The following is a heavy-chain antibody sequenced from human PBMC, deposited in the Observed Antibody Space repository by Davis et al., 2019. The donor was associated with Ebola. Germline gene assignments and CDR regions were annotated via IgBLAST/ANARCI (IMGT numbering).Heavy chain of an antibody. CDR2: ISGSGGST. Sequence: GESLKISCAASGFTFSSYAMSWVRQAPGKGLEWVSAISGSGGSTYYADSVKGRFTISRDNSKNTLYLQMNSLRAEDTAVYYCARDPLYSSSWDGGMDVWGQGTTVTVSS. CDR1: GFTFSSYA. CDR3: ARDPLYSSSWDGGMDV. V-gene: IGHV3-23*01. D-gene: IGHD6-13*01. J-gene: IGHJ6*02.